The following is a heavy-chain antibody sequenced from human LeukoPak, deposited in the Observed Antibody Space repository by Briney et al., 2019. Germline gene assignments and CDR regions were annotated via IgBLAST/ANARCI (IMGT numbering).Heavy chain of an antibody. D-gene: IGHD2-8*02. Sequence: PGGSLRLSCAGSGFTFSDSWMAWVRQVLGKGLEWVANINKRGSETYYVDSVRGRFTISRDNDKNSLFLQMNSLRVDDTALYYCARELVVGPAEYFQHWGHGTLVTVSS. J-gene: IGHJ1*01. CDR2: INKRGSET. V-gene: IGHV3-7*01. CDR3: ARELVVGPAEYFQH. CDR1: GFTFSDSW.